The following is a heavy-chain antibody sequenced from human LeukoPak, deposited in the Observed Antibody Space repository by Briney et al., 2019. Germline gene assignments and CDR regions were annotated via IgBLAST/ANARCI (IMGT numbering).Heavy chain of an antibody. V-gene: IGHV3-64D*06. Sequence: PGGSLRLSCSASGFTFTSHVMHWVRQAPGKGLQYVSGISMNVQTTYYAGSVKGRFTISRDSSKNTVYLQTNSLTAEDTAVYYCVREGLERRTNFDYWGQGTLVSVSS. CDR1: GFTFTSHV. D-gene: IGHD1-1*01. J-gene: IGHJ4*02. CDR3: VREGLERRTNFDY. CDR2: ISMNVQTT.